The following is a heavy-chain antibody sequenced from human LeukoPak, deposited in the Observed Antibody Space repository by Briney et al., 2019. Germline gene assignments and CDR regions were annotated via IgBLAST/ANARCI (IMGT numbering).Heavy chain of an antibody. CDR2: IKQDGSEK. Sequence: GGSLTLSCAASGFTFSSYRKSWVRHAPGKGREWVANIKQDGSEKYYLGSVNGRFTIYEHNAKNSLYLQMNNLRAEDTAVYYCARDDMVRGVVAFYHYYYYMDVWGKGTTVTVSS. CDR1: GFTFSSYR. CDR3: ARDDMVRGVVAFYHYYYYMDV. D-gene: IGHD3-10*01. J-gene: IGHJ6*03. V-gene: IGHV3-7*01.